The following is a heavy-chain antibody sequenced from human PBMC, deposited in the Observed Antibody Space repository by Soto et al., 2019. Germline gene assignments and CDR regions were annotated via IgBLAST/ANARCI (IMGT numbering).Heavy chain of an antibody. D-gene: IGHD3-9*01. CDR2: ISYDGRNK. CDR3: ARDFESRFDP. V-gene: IGHV3-33*05. CDR1: GFTFSSYG. J-gene: IGHJ5*02. Sequence: QVQLVESGGGVVQPGRSLRLSCAASGFTFSSYGMHWVRQAPGKGLEWVAVISYDGRNKYYGDSVKGRFTISRDNSKNTLYVQMNSLRAEDTAVYFCARDFESRFDPWGQGTLVTVSS.